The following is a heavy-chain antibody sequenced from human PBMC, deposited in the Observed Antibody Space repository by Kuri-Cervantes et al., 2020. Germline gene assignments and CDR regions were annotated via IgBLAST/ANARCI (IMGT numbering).Heavy chain of an antibody. CDR1: GFTFSSYA. V-gene: IGHV3-30-3*01. CDR3: AGYSSSWTDAFDI. Sequence: GESLKISCAASGFTFSSYAMHWVRQAPGKGLEWVAVISYDGSNKYYADSVKGRFTISRDNSKNTLYLQMNSLRAEDTAVYYCAGYSSSWTDAFDIRGQGTMVTVSS. CDR2: ISYDGSNK. D-gene: IGHD6-13*01. J-gene: IGHJ3*02.